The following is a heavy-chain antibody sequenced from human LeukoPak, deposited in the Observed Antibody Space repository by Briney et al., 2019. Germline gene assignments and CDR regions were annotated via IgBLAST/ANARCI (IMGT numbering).Heavy chain of an antibody. V-gene: IGHV4-34*09. CDR2: IYYSGST. Sequence: SETLSLTCAVYGGSFSGYYWSWIRQPPGKGLEWIGYIYYSGSTYYNPSLKSRVTISVDTSKNQFSLKLSSVTAADTAVYYCARGFQSESYLGDRGYAFDIWGQGTMVTVSS. CDR1: GGSFSGYY. CDR3: ARGFQSESYLGDRGYAFDI. J-gene: IGHJ3*02. D-gene: IGHD3-16*02.